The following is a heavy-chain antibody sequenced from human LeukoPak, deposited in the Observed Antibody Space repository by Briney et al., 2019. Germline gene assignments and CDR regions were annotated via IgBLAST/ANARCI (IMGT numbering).Heavy chain of an antibody. Sequence: GGSLRLSCAASGFTFSNAWMSWVRQAPGKGLEWVSAISGTGAVPYYADSVKGRFTISRDNSKNTLYLQMNSLRADDTGLYYCAKGHYFDSNGYVYYFDSWGQGTLVTVSS. D-gene: IGHD3-22*01. CDR2: ISGTGAVP. CDR3: AKGHYFDSNGYVYYFDS. V-gene: IGHV3-23*01. J-gene: IGHJ4*02. CDR1: GFTFSNAW.